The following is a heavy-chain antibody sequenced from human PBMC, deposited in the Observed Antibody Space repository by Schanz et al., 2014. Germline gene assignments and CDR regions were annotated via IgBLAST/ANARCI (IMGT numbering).Heavy chain of an antibody. CDR1: GFTVSAYS. V-gene: IGHV3-7*01. CDR3: ARDKGGYYPFDY. J-gene: IGHJ4*02. CDR2: IKQDGIEK. Sequence: EVQVVESGGGLVRPGGSLRLSCSGFTVSAYSANWVRQAPGKGLEWVANIKQDGIEKYYVDSVKGRFTISRDNAKNSLYLQMNSLTADDTAVYYCARDKGGYYPFDYWGRGTLVTVSS. D-gene: IGHD3-3*01.